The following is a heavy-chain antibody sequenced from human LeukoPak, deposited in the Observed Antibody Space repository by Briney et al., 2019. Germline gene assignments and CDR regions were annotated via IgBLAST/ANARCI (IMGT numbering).Heavy chain of an antibody. CDR2: SNAGNGNT. V-gene: IGHV1-3*01. Sequence: AXXKVSCKASGYTFTSYAMHWVRQAPGQRLELMGRSNAGNGNTKYSQTFQGRVTITRDTSASTAYMELSSLRSEDTAVYYCARPQDSSSWYNWFDPWGQGTLVTVSS. CDR1: GYTFTSYA. D-gene: IGHD6-13*01. J-gene: IGHJ5*02. CDR3: ARPQDSSSWYNWFDP.